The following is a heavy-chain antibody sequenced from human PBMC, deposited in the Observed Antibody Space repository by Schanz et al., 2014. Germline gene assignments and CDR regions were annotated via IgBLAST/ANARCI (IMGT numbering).Heavy chain of an antibody. D-gene: IGHD3-9*01. V-gene: IGHV3-11*01. CDR2: ISNSGTTI. Sequence: QVQLVESGRGLVKPGGSLRLSCAASGFTFSDYYMSWIRQAPGKGLEWVSYISNSGTTIYYADSVKGRFTISRDNAKNSLYLQMNSLRVEDTAVYYCARRNFYDKSAAFDYWGQGSLXTVSS. CDR1: GFTFSDYY. J-gene: IGHJ4*02. CDR3: ARRNFYDKSAAFDY.